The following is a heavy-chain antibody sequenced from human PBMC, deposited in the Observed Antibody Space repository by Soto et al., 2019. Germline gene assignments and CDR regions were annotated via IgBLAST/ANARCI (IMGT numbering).Heavy chain of an antibody. CDR2: IYYSGST. CDR3: ARNYSDFWSGSPPYRIAV. CDR1: GGSVSSGSYY. D-gene: IGHD3-3*01. V-gene: IGHV4-61*01. Sequence: SETLCLTCTVSGGSVSSGSYYWSWIRQPPGKGLEWIGYIYYSGSTNYNPSLKSRVTISVDTSKNQFSLKLSSVTAADTAVYYCARNYSDFWSGSPPYRIAVWGQGPTVAVYS. J-gene: IGHJ6*02.